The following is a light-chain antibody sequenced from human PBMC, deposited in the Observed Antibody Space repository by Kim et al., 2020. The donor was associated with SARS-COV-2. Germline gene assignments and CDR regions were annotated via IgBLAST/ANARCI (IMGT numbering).Light chain of an antibody. CDR2: TNN. V-gene: IGLV1-44*01. Sequence: QSVLTQPPSASGTPGQRVTISCSGSSSNIGSNPVNWYQQFPGTAPKLLIYTNNQWPSGVPDRFSGSKSSTSASLAISGLQSEDEADYYCAAWDDSLNGVVFGGGTKLTVL. CDR1: SSNIGSNP. CDR3: AAWDDSLNGVV. J-gene: IGLJ2*01.